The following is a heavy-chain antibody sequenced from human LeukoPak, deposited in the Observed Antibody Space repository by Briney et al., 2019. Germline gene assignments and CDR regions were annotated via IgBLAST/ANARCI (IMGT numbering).Heavy chain of an antibody. V-gene: IGHV5-51*01. D-gene: IGHD2-2*01. J-gene: IGHJ3*02. CDR2: IYSGDSDT. CDR3: ARQAESQLRDAYDI. CDR1: GYIFANYW. Sequence: GESLKISCKGSGYIFANYWIGWVRQVPGKGLEWMGIIYSGDSDTRYSPSFQGQVTISVDKSISTAYLQWSSLKASDTAMYYCARQAESQLRDAYDIWGQGTMVTVS.